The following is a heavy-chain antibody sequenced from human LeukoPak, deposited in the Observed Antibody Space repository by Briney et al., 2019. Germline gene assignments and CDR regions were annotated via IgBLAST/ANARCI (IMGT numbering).Heavy chain of an antibody. D-gene: IGHD3-16*02. J-gene: IGHJ4*02. CDR2: ISGSGGST. V-gene: IGHV3-23*01. CDR1: GFTFSSYA. Sequence: GGSLRLSCAASGFTFSSYAMSWVRQAPGKGLEWVSAISGSGGSTYYADSVKGRFTISRDNSRNTLYLQMNSLRAEDTAVYYCAKQERDHPVVSSHFDYWGQGTLVTVSS. CDR3: AKQERDHPVVSSHFDY.